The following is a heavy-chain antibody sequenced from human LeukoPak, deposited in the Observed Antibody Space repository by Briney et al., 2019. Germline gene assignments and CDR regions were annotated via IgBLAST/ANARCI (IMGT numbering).Heavy chain of an antibody. D-gene: IGHD4-23*01. CDR1: GYTFSGYY. CDR3: ARAGDGGNPY. Sequence: GGSVKVSCKASGYTFSGYYIHWVRQAPGQGLEWMGWINPNRGVTNYAQKFQGRVTMTRDTSISTAYMELSRLRSDDTAVYYCARAGDGGNPYWGQGTLVTVSS. CDR2: INPNRGVT. V-gene: IGHV1-2*02. J-gene: IGHJ4*02.